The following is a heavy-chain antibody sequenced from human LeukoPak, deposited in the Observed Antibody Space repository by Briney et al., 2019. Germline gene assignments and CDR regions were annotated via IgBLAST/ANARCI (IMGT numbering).Heavy chain of an antibody. J-gene: IGHJ3*02. CDR1: GFTFSSYA. V-gene: IGHV3-23*01. D-gene: IGHD3-9*01. CDR3: AKSPDILTGYYMDDAFDI. Sequence: GGSLRLSCAASGFTFSSYAMSWVRQAPGKGLEWVSAISGSGDSTYYADSVKGRFTISRDNSKNTLYLQMNSLRAEDTAVYYCAKSPDILTGYYMDDAFDIWGQGTMVTVSS. CDR2: ISGSGDST.